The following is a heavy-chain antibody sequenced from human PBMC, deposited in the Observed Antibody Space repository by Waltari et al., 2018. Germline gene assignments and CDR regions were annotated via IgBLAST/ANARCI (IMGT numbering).Heavy chain of an antibody. Sequence: LQLQESGPGLVKPSETLSLTCTVPGGSIRSSSYYWGWIRQPPGKGLEWVSAISGSGGSTYYADSVKGRFTISRDNSKNTLYLQMNSLRAEDTAVYYCAKPVYYYDSPWDYWGQGTLVTVSS. CDR2: ISGSGGST. V-gene: IGHV3-23*01. CDR1: GGSIRSSSYY. J-gene: IGHJ4*02. D-gene: IGHD3-22*01. CDR3: AKPVYYYDSPWDY.